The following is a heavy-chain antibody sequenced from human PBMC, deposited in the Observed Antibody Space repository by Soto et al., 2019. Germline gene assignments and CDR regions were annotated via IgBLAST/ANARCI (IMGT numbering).Heavy chain of an antibody. D-gene: IGHD5-12*01. V-gene: IGHV4-30-4*01. CDR2: IYYSGST. Sequence: SETLSLTCTVSGGSISSGDYYWSWIRQPPGKGLEWIGYIYYSGSTYYNPSLKSRVTISVDTSKNQFSLKLSSVTAADTAVYYCARGGRGLRFFDYWGQGTLVTV. J-gene: IGHJ4*02. CDR3: ARGGRGLRFFDY. CDR1: GGSISSGDYY.